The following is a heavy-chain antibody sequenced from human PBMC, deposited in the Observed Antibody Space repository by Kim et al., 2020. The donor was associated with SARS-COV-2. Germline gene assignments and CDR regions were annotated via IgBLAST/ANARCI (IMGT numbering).Heavy chain of an antibody. CDR3: ARHRINDFWSGSSELYYFDY. D-gene: IGHD3-3*01. J-gene: IGHJ4*02. Sequence: SETLSLTCTVSGGSISSSSYYWGWIRQPPGKGLEWIGSIYYSGSTYYNPSLKSRVTISVDTSKNQFSLKLSSVTAADTAVYYCARHRINDFWSGSSELYYFDYWGQGTLVTVSS. CDR1: GGSISSSSYY. CDR2: IYYSGST. V-gene: IGHV4-39*01.